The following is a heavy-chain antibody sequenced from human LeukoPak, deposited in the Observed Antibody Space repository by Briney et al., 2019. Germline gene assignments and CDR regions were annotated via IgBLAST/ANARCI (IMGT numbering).Heavy chain of an antibody. J-gene: IGHJ4*02. CDR1: DYSISSGYGYY. D-gene: IGHD3-22*01. CDR2: IYHSGIT. CDR3: ARERTLFPGDSSGYFDY. Sequence: SETLSLTCTVSDYSISSGYGYYWGWIRQPPGKGLEWIGNIYHSGITYYNHFNSSLKSRVTISIDTSKNQFSLKLSSVTAADTAVYYCARERTLFPGDSSGYFDYWGQGTLVTVSS. V-gene: IGHV4-38-2*02.